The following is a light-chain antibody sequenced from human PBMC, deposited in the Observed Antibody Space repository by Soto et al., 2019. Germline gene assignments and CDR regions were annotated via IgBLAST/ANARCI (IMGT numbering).Light chain of an antibody. V-gene: IGKV1-5*03. CDR1: QSITPW. Sequence: DIQMAQSPSSVSASVGDRVTITCRASQSITPWLAWYQQRPGKVPKLLIYQASSLESGVPSRFSGSGSGTDFTLTISCLQSEDFATYYCQQYYSYPRTFGQGTKVDIK. J-gene: IGKJ1*01. CDR2: QAS. CDR3: QQYYSYPRT.